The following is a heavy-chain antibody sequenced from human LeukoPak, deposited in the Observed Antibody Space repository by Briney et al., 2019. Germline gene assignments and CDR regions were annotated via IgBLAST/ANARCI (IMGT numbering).Heavy chain of an antibody. J-gene: IGHJ4*02. D-gene: IGHD6-19*01. CDR1: GFTFSSYA. V-gene: IGHV3-23*01. CDR2: ISSSGGTP. CDR3: ARDHSGYSSGWYYFDY. Sequence: GGSLRPSCAASGFTFSSYAMSWVRQAPGKGLEWVSTISSSGGTPYYADSVKGRFTISRDNSKNTVNLQMNSLRAEDTAIYYCARDHSGYSSGWYYFDYWGQGTLVTVSS.